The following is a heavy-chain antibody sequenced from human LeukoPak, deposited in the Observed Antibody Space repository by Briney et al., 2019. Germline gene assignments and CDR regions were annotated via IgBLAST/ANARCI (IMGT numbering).Heavy chain of an antibody. CDR3: ASRFSSGGPRDAFDI. CDR1: GGTFSSYA. V-gene: IGHV1-69*04. J-gene: IGHJ3*02. CDR2: IIPILGIA. Sequence: SVKVSCKASGGTFSSYAISWVRQAPGQGLEWMGRIIPILGIANYAQKFQGRVTITADKSTSTAYMELSSLRSEDTAVYYCASRFSSGGPRDAFDIWGQGTMVTVSS. D-gene: IGHD3-16*01.